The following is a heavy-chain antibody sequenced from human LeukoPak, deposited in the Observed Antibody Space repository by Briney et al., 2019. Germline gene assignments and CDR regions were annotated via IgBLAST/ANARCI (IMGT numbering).Heavy chain of an antibody. CDR3: TTDLNYYYYYMDV. CDR1: GFTFSNAW. J-gene: IGHJ6*03. CDR2: IKSKTDGGTT. Sequence: GGSLRLSCAASGFTFSNAWMSWVRQAPGKGLEWVGRIKSKTDGGTTDYAAPVKGRFTISRDDSKNTLYLQMNSLKTEDTAVHYCTTDLNYYYYYMDVWGKGTTVTVSS. V-gene: IGHV3-15*01.